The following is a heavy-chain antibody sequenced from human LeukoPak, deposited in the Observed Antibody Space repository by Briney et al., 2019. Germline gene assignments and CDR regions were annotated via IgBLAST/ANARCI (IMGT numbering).Heavy chain of an antibody. CDR2: IYSGGST. D-gene: IGHD1-26*01. V-gene: IGHV3-53*01. Sequence: GGSLRLSCAASGFTFDDYGMSWVRQAPGKGLEWVSVIYSGGSTYYADSVKGRFTISRDNSKNTLYLQMNSLRAEDTAVYYCATSIVGARGDPWGQGTLVTVSS. CDR1: GFTFDDYG. J-gene: IGHJ5*02. CDR3: ATSIVGARGDP.